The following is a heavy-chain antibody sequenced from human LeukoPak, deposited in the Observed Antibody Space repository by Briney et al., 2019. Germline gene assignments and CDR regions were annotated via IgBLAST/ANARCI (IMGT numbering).Heavy chain of an antibody. CDR1: GFTFSNYW. D-gene: IGHD6-19*01. CDR3: ARPYGIGWSGLEH. V-gene: IGHV3-7*01. J-gene: IGHJ4*02. Sequence: PGRSLRISCAASGFTFSNYWMTWVRQAPGKGLEWVANIKPDGSAQYYADSVRGRFTISRDSAKNSVFLQMNSLRAEDTAVYHCARPYGIGWSGLEHWGRGTLVTVSS. CDR2: IKPDGSAQ.